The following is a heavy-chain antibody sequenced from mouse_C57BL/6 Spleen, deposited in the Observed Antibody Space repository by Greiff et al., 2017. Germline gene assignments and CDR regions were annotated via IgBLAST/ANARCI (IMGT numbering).Heavy chain of an antibody. Sequence: VQLQQSGAELVKPGASVKISCKASGYAFSSYWMNWVKQRPGKGLEWIGQIDPGDGDTNDNGKFKGKATLTADKSSSTAYMQLSSLTSADSAVYCCEIDGYYGFDYWGQGTTLTVSS. V-gene: IGHV1-80*01. CDR2: IDPGDGDT. CDR1: GYAFSSYW. J-gene: IGHJ2*01. D-gene: IGHD2-3*01. CDR3: EIDGYYGFDY.